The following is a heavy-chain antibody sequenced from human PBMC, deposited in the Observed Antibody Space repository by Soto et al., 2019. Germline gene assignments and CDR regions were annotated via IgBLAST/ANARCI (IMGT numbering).Heavy chain of an antibody. V-gene: IGHV3-53*01. CDR1: GFTVGSNY. D-gene: IGHD2-2*01. Sequence: EVQLVESGGGLIQPGGSLRITCAASGFTVGSNYMSWVRQAPGKGLEWVSGIYSGGSTYYADSVKGRFTISRDNSRNTMYLQMNSLRAEDTAVYFCGRWASRPPTRNYYAMDVWGQGTTVTVSS. J-gene: IGHJ6*02. CDR2: IYSGGST. CDR3: GRWASRPPTRNYYAMDV.